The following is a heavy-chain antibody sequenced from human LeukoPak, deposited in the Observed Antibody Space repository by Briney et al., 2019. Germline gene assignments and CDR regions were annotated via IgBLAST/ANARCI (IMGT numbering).Heavy chain of an antibody. V-gene: IGHV4-31*03. CDR1: GGSISSGGYY. D-gene: IGHD3-22*01. CDR3: ARAPWFPDYDSRGYYFDY. CDR2: IYYSGST. Sequence: SETLSLTCTVSGGSISSGGYYWSWIRQHPGKGLEWIGYIYYSGSTYYNPSLKSRVTISVDTSKNQFSLKLSSVTAADTAVYYCARAPWFPDYDSRGYYFDYWGQGTLVTVSS. J-gene: IGHJ4*02.